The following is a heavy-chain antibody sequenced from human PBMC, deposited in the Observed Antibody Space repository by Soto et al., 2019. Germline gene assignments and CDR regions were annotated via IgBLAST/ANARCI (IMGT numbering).Heavy chain of an antibody. CDR3: AGLGYCSGGSCPGDY. CDR2: INPNSGGT. V-gene: IGHV1-2*02. J-gene: IGHJ4*02. D-gene: IGHD2-15*01. Sequence: ASVKVSCKASGYTFTGYYMHWVRQAPGQGLEWMGWINPNSGGTNYAQKFQGRVTMTRDTSISTAYTELSRLRSDDTAVYYCAGLGYCSGGSCPGDYWGQGTLVTVSS. CDR1: GYTFTGYY.